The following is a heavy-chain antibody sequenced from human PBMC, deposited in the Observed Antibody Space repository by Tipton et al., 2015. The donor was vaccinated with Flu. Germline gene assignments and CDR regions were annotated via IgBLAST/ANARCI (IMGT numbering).Heavy chain of an antibody. CDR3: ARAQPPRIAAAARGNWFDP. D-gene: IGHD6-13*01. Sequence: SLRLSCAASGFTFSSYWMHWVRQAPGKGLVWVSRINSDGSSTSYADSVKGRFTISRDNAKNTLYLQMNSLRAEDTAVYYCARAQPPRIAAAARGNWFDPWGQGNLVTVSS. J-gene: IGHJ5*02. CDR2: INSDGSST. V-gene: IGHV3-74*01. CDR1: GFTFSSYW.